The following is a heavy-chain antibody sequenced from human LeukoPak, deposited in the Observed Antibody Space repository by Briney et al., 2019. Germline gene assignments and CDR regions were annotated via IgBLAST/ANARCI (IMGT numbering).Heavy chain of an antibody. CDR1: AYTFTSCG. J-gene: IGHJ4*02. CDR3: ARAAGHSSGHDYFDY. Sequence: GASVKVSCKASAYTFTSCGISWVRQTPGQGLEWMGWISAYNGNTNYAQKLQGRVTMTTDTSTSTAYMEMRRLRSDDTPVCTCARAAGHSSGHDYFDYWGQGTLVTVSS. D-gene: IGHD6-19*01. CDR2: ISAYNGNT. V-gene: IGHV1-18*01.